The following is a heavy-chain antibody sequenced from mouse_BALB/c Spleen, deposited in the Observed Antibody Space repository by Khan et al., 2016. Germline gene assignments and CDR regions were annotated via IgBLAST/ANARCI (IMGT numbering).Heavy chain of an antibody. CDR1: GFTFSSYA. Sequence: EVELVESGGGLVKPGGSLKLSCAASGFTFSSYAMSWVRQTPEKRLEWVASISSGGSTYYPDSVKGRFTISRDNARNILYLQMGSLRSEDTAMYYCARGGGFYYFDYWGQGTTLTVSS. V-gene: IGHV5-6-5*01. J-gene: IGHJ2*01. CDR3: ARGGGFYYFDY. CDR2: ISSGGST.